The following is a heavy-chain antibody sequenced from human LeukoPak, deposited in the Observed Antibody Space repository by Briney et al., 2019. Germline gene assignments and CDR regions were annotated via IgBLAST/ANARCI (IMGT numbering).Heavy chain of an antibody. CDR2: IYTSGST. V-gene: IGHV4-4*07. CDR3: ARAPTMVGATGGSDAFDI. Sequence: SETLSLTCTVSGGSISSYYRSWIRQPAGKGLEWIGRIYTSGSTNYNPSLKSRVTMSVDTSKNQFSLKLSSVTAADTAVYYCARAPTMVGATGGSDAFDIWGQGTMVTVSS. D-gene: IGHD1-26*01. CDR1: GGSISSYY. J-gene: IGHJ3*02.